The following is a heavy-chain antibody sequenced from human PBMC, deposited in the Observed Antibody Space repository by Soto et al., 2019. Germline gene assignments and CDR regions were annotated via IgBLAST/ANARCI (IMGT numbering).Heavy chain of an antibody. V-gene: IGHV4-4*02. Sequence: PSETLSLTCAVSGGSISSSNWWSWVRQPPGKGLEWIGEIYHSGSTNYNPSLKSRVTISVDKSKNQFPLKLSSVTAADTAVYYCAGGGVNCGGDCYSDYYYYGMDVWGQGTTVTVSS. D-gene: IGHD2-21*02. J-gene: IGHJ6*02. CDR2: IYHSGST. CDR1: GGSISSSNW. CDR3: AGGGVNCGGDCYSDYYYYGMDV.